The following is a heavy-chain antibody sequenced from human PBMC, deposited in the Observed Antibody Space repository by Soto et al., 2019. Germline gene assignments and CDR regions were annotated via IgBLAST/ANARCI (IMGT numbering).Heavy chain of an antibody. J-gene: IGHJ4*02. CDR3: ARDPRGSYYDYYFDY. Sequence: PSETLSLTCAVYGGSFSGYYWSWIRQPPGKGLEWIGEINHSGSTNYNPSLKSRVTISVDTSKNQFSLKLSSVTAADTAVYYCARDPRGSYYDYYFDYWGQGTLVTVSS. CDR2: INHSGST. V-gene: IGHV4-34*01. CDR1: GGSFSGYY. D-gene: IGHD1-26*01.